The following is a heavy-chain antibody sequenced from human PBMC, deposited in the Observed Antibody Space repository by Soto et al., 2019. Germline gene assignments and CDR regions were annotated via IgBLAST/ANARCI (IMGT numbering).Heavy chain of an antibody. CDR1: GYTFTSYG. Sequence: QVQLVQSGAEVKKPGASVKVSCKASGYTFTSYGISWVRQAPGQGLEWMGWISAYNGNTNYPQKLQGRVTMTTDTSTSTADVELRSLSTDDTAVYYCARDAPTWPFDAFDIWGQGTMVTVSS. CDR2: ISAYNGNT. CDR3: ARDAPTWPFDAFDI. J-gene: IGHJ3*02. V-gene: IGHV1-18*01.